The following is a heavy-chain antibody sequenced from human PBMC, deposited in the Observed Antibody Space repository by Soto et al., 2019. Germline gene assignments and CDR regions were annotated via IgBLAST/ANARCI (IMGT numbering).Heavy chain of an antibody. J-gene: IGHJ4*02. CDR1: GFTFSSYG. CDR2: ISYDGSNK. CDR3: AKDRDTGSFDY. Sequence: QVQQVESGGGVVQPGRSLRLSCAASGFTFSSYGMHWVRQAPGKGLEWVAVISYDGSNKYYADSVKGRFTISRDNSKNTLYLQMNSLRAEDTAVYYCAKDRDTGSFDYWGQGTLVTVSS. V-gene: IGHV3-30*18. D-gene: IGHD5-18*01.